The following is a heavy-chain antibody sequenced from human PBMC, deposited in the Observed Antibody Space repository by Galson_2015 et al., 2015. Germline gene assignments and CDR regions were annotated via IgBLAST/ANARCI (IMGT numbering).Heavy chain of an antibody. V-gene: IGHV3-7*01. CDR3: ARGGSIWVYFDY. J-gene: IGHJ4*02. CDR2: IKEDGSEK. CDR1: GFTFSTYC. D-gene: IGHD6-13*01. Sequence: SLRLSCAASGFTFSTYCMGWVRQAPGKGLEWVANIKEDGSEKYYVDSVKGRFTTSRDNAKNSLILQINSLRAEDTAVYYCARGGSIWVYFDYWGQGTLVTVSS.